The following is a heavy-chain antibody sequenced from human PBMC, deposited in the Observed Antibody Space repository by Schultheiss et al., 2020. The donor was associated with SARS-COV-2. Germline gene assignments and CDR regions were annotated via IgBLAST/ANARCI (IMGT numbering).Heavy chain of an antibody. Sequence: ASVKVSCKASGYTFTSYGISWVRQAPGQGLEWMGWISAYNGNTNYAQKLQGRVTMTRNTSISTAYMELSSLRSEDTAVYYCATSRPWRYWGQGTLVTVSS. D-gene: IGHD5-12*01. V-gene: IGHV1-18*01. CDR3: ATSRPWRY. CDR1: GYTFTSYG. J-gene: IGHJ4*02. CDR2: ISAYNGNT.